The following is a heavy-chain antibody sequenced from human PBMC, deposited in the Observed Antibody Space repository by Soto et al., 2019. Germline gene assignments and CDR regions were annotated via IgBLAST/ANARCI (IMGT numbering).Heavy chain of an antibody. V-gene: IGHV4-39*01. Sequence: SETLSLTCTVSGGSISSSSYYWGWIRQPPGKGLEWIGSIYYSGSTYYNPSLKSRVTISVDTSKNQFSLKLSSVTAADTAVYYCARLTYYDFWSGYRAFDYWGQGTLVTVS. CDR3: ARLTYYDFWSGYRAFDY. CDR1: GGSISSSSYY. D-gene: IGHD3-3*01. CDR2: IYYSGST. J-gene: IGHJ4*02.